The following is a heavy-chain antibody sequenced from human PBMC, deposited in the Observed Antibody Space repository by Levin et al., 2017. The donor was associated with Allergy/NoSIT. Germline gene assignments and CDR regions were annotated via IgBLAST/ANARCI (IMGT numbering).Heavy chain of an antibody. J-gene: IGHJ6*03. D-gene: IGHD4-17*01. Sequence: GESLKISCAASGFTFSNYAMSWVRQAPGKGLEWVSAMSGSGGGTYNADSVKGRVTISRDNSKNTLYLQMNSLRAEDTAVYYCAKCSVRYYYYMDVWGKGTTVTVSS. CDR3: AKCSVRYYYYMDV. V-gene: IGHV3-23*01. CDR2: MSGSGGGT. CDR1: GFTFSNYA.